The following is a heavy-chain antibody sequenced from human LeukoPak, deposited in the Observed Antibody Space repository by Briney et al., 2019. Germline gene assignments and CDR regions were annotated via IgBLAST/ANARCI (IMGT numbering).Heavy chain of an antibody. Sequence: GASVKVSCKASRFPFSIYAMHWVRQAPGQRLEWMGWIHIGNGNTEYSEKFQGRVTITRDTPATTIYMELSSLRSEDTAVYYCARVDSSGPNAPHDFWGQGSLVTVSS. CDR3: ARVDSSGPNAPHDF. V-gene: IGHV1-3*04. J-gene: IGHJ4*02. CDR1: RFPFSIYA. D-gene: IGHD3-10*01. CDR2: IHIGNGNT.